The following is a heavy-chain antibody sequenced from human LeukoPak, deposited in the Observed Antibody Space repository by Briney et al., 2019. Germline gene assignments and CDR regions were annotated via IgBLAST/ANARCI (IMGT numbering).Heavy chain of an antibody. CDR3: AAEDTARGQHDY. Sequence: ASVKVSCKASGYTFTSYAMHWVRQAPGQRLEWMGWINAGNGNTKYSQKFQGRVTITRDTSASTAYMELSSLRSEDTAVYYCAAEDTARGQHDYWGQGTLVTVSS. D-gene: IGHD5-18*01. V-gene: IGHV1-3*01. J-gene: IGHJ4*02. CDR2: INAGNGNT. CDR1: GYTFTSYA.